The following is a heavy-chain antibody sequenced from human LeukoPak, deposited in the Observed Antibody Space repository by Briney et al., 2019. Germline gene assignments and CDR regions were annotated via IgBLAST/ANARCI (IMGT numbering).Heavy chain of an antibody. CDR3: ARYGMATIVMLESWFEP. CDR1: GASIRHYY. J-gene: IGHJ5*02. V-gene: IGHV4-59*01. Sequence: SETLSLTCTVSGASIRHYYWSWIRQPPGKGLEWIGYIYYSGSTNYYPSLKSRVTISVDTSKNQFSLKLRYVTAADTAVYYCARYGMATIVMLESWFEPWGQGTLVTVSS. D-gene: IGHD5-24*01. CDR2: IYYSGST.